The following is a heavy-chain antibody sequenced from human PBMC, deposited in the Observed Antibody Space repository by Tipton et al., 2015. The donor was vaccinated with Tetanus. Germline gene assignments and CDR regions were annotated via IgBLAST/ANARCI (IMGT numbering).Heavy chain of an antibody. D-gene: IGHD6-25*01. Sequence: TLSLTCAVDGGSLNNYYWAWFRQPPGKGLEWIGEIDHSGNTRYNPSLKSRLTISVDTSKDQFSLRLNSVTAADTAVYYCARTQRYGMDVWGQGTTVTVSS. CDR1: GGSLNNYY. J-gene: IGHJ6*02. CDR2: IDHSGNT. CDR3: ARTQRYGMDV. V-gene: IGHV4-34*01.